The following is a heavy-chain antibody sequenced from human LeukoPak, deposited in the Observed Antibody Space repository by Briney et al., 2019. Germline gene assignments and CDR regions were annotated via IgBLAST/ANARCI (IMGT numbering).Heavy chain of an antibody. CDR3: ARVDWNAPRFDY. CDR1: GFTFSDYY. Sequence: GGSLRLSCAASGFTFSDYYISWIRQAPGKGLEWVSYISSSGSTMYYADSVEARFTISRDNAKNSLYLQMNSLRAEDTAVYYCARVDWNAPRFDYWGQGTLVTVSS. V-gene: IGHV3-11*01. J-gene: IGHJ4*02. CDR2: ISSSGSTM. D-gene: IGHD1-1*01.